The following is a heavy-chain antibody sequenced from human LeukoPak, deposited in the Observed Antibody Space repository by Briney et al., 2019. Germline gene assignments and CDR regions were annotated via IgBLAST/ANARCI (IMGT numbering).Heavy chain of an antibody. D-gene: IGHD5-18*01. CDR1: GGSISSYY. CDR2: IYYSGST. V-gene: IGHV4-59*08. Sequence: PSETLSLTCTVSGGSISSYYWSWIRQPPGKGLEWIGYIYYSGSTNYNPSLKSRVTISVDTSKNQFSLKLSSVTAADTAVYYCARTLGYSYPNYYYYGMDVWGQGTTVTVSS. CDR3: ARTLGYSYPNYYYYGMDV. J-gene: IGHJ6*02.